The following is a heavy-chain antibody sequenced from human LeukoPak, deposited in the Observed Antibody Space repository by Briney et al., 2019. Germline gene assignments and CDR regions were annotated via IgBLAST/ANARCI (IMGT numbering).Heavy chain of an antibody. CDR3: VGGYDY. CDR1: GFSFSVYY. Sequence: GGSLRLSCAASGFSFSVYYMAWVRQAPGKGLEWVGFSRNKENRYSTEYGASVKCRVTISRDDSKNLMYLEMKSLKSEDTAVYYCVGGYDYWGQGTLVTVSS. CDR2: SRNKENRYST. V-gene: IGHV3-72*01. J-gene: IGHJ4*02. D-gene: IGHD2-15*01.